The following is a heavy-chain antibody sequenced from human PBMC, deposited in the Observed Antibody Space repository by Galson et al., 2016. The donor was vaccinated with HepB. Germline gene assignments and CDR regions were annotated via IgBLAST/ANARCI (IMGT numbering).Heavy chain of an antibody. J-gene: IGHJ4*02. CDR3: AKVYHYESSGHLYYFDY. Sequence: SLRLSCAVSGFTFRRYDMSWVRQAPGKGLEWVSLISASGYSTYYADSVKGRVTISRDNSKNTLYLQMNRLTADDTAVYYCAKVYHYESSGHLYYFDYWGQGTLVTVSP. CDR1: GFTFRRYD. V-gene: IGHV3-23*01. CDR2: ISASGYST. D-gene: IGHD3-22*01.